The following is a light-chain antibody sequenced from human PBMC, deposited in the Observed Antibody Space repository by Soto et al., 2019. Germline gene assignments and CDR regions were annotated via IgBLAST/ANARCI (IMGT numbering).Light chain of an antibody. V-gene: IGKV1-33*01. CDR1: QDITNY. CDR3: QQYCNLPLT. CDR2: DAS. Sequence: DIPMTPSPSSLSASVGDSVTITCQATQDITNYLNWYQQKPGKAPKLLIYDASNLASGDPSRFSGNGSGTDFSFTISSLQPEDLATYYCQQYCNLPLTFGGGTKVEIQ. J-gene: IGKJ4*01.